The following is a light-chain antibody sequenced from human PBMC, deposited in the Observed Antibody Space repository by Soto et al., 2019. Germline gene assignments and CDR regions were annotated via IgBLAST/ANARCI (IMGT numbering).Light chain of an antibody. CDR1: QSVGSS. J-gene: IGKJ1*01. CDR2: AAP. Sequence: EIVLTQSPATLSLSPGERATLSCRASQSVGSSLAWYQQKLGQAPRLLIYAAPDRATGIPGRFSGSGSGTDFTLIISSLEPEDFAFYYCQQGNTWPWTFGQGTKVDIK. CDR3: QQGNTWPWT. V-gene: IGKV3-11*01.